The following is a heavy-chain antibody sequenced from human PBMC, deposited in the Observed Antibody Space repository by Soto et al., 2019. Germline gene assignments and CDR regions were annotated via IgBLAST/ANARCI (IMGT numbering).Heavy chain of an antibody. J-gene: IGHJ6*02. CDR2: IVVGSGNT. D-gene: IGHD3-10*01. V-gene: IGHV1-58*01. CDR1: GFTFTSSA. CDR3: AADYYGSGSYYNDYYYGMDV. Sequence: SVKVSCKASGFTFTSSAVQWVRQARGQRLEWIGWIVVGSGNTNYAQKFQERVTITRDMSTSTAYMELSSLRSEDTAVYYCAADYYGSGSYYNDYYYGMDVWGQGTTVTVSS.